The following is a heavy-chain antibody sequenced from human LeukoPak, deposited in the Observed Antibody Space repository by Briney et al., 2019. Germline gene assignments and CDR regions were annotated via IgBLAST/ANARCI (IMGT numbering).Heavy chain of an antibody. Sequence: GRSLRLSCAASGFTFSSYGMHWVRQAPGKGLEWVAVIWYDGSNKYYADSVKGRFTISRGNSKNTLYLQMNSLRAEDTAVYYCARGLRYGTVPYFDYWGQGTLVTVSS. CDR2: IWYDGSNK. D-gene: IGHD6-13*01. CDR1: GFTFSSYG. V-gene: IGHV3-33*01. CDR3: ARGLRYGTVPYFDY. J-gene: IGHJ4*02.